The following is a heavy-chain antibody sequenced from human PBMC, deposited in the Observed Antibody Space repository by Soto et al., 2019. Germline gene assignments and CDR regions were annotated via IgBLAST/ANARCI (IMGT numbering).Heavy chain of an antibody. CDR2: ISSGGSTK. CDR1: GFMFSDYY. Sequence: GGSLRLSCAASGFMFSDYYMSWIRQAPGKGLEWVSYISSGGSTKYYADSVKGRFTISRDNAKNSLSLQMSSLRAEDTAIYYCERGGSGFYAYVWGSYSQAAFDVWGQGXMVTVSS. J-gene: IGHJ3*01. V-gene: IGHV3-11*01. CDR3: ERGGSGFYAYVWGSYSQAAFDV. D-gene: IGHD3-16*01.